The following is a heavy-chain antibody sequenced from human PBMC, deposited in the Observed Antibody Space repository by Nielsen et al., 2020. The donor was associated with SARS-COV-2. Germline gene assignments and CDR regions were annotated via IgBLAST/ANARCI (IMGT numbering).Heavy chain of an antibody. V-gene: IGHV1-3*01. D-gene: IGHD3-22*01. CDR1: RYSFASYS. CDR2: INAGNGNT. CDR3: ARGDSSAYSKFGP. J-gene: IGHJ5*02. Sequence: ASVKVSCKASRYSFASYSMHWVRQAPGQRLEWMGWINAGNGNTRYSQKFQGRVTITRDTSATTAYMELSSLRSEDTAVYYCARGDSSAYSKFGPWGQGTLVTVSS.